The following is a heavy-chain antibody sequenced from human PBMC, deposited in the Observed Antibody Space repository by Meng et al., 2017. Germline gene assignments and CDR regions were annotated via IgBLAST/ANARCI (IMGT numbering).Heavy chain of an antibody. CDR1: GYTFTGYY. D-gene: IGHD5-12*01. CDR2: INPNSGGT. Sequence: QVQRVQSGAEVQTPGASVKVSCQASGYTFTGYYMHWVRHAPGQGLDWMGRINPNSGGTNYAQKFQGRVTMTRDTSISTAYMELSRLRSDDTAVYYCARSIVATMVFDYWGQGTLVTVSS. V-gene: IGHV1-2*06. CDR3: ARSIVATMVFDY. J-gene: IGHJ4*02.